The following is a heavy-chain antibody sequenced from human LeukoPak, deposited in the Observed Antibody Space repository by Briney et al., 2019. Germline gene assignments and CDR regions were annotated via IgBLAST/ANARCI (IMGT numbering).Heavy chain of an antibody. Sequence: AETLSLTCTVSGGSISSSSYYWGWILQPPGKGLEWIGSIYYSGSTYYNPSLKSRVTISVDTSKNQFSLKLSSVTAADTAVYYCARSLYYYDSSGYYGPYFDYWGQGTLVTVSS. CDR2: IYYSGST. V-gene: IGHV4-39*01. CDR1: GGSISSSSYY. J-gene: IGHJ4*02. D-gene: IGHD3-22*01. CDR3: ARSLYYYDSSGYYGPYFDY.